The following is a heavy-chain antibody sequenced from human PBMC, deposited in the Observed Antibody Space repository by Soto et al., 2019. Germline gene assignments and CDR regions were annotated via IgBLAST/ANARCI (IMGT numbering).Heavy chain of an antibody. J-gene: IGHJ4*02. CDR2: ISRHNGNT. CDR3: ARATGNSFDY. Sequence: HVQLVQSGGELKKPLASVKVSCNTSGYTLNTYFITWVRQAPVQGHEWMGWISRHNGNTNYAEKFQGRVTMTADTISKTACMELRKLILYDTAVYYCARATGNSFDYWGQGNPVTVSS. V-gene: IGHV1-18*01. D-gene: IGHD1-26*01. CDR1: GYTLNTYF.